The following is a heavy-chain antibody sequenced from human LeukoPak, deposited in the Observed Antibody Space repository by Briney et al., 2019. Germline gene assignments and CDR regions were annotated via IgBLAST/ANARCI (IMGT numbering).Heavy chain of an antibody. Sequence: SETLSLTCTVSGGSISSGSYYWSWIRQPAGKGLEWIGRIYTSGSTNYNPSLKSRVTISVDTSKNQFSLKLSSVTAADTAVYYCARGVDDFWSASSLDYWGQGTLVTVSS. CDR1: GGSISSGSYY. D-gene: IGHD3-3*01. CDR2: IYTSGST. V-gene: IGHV4-61*02. CDR3: ARGVDDFWSASSLDY. J-gene: IGHJ4*02.